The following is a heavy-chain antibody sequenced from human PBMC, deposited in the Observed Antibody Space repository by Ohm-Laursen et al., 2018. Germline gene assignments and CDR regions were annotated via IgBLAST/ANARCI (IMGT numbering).Heavy chain of an antibody. J-gene: IGHJ4*02. Sequence: SRRLSCAASGFIFSSYAMSWVRQAPGKGLEWVSAITVNGDNTFYADSVKGRFTISRDNSKNTLYLQMNSLTAEDTAAYYCEGKGPQQLYWGQGTLVTVSS. CDR2: ITVNGDNT. CDR3: EGKGPQQLY. CDR1: GFIFSSYA. V-gene: IGHV3-23*01. D-gene: IGHD6-13*01.